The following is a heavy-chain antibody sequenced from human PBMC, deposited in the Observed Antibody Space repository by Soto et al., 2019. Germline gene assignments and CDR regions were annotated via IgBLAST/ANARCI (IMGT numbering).Heavy chain of an antibody. CDR2: ITGDGAIT. J-gene: IGHJ4*02. V-gene: IGHV3-74*01. CDR3: ATLNSFGSDY. CDR1: GFTFSRFW. Sequence: EVQLVESGGGLVQPGGSLRLSCAASGFTFSRFWMHWVRRAPGKGLLWVSRITGDGAITTYADSVRGRFTISRDNAKSTVYLQMDSLRAEDTAVYYCATLNSFGSDYWGQGTPVTVSS. D-gene: IGHD5-18*01.